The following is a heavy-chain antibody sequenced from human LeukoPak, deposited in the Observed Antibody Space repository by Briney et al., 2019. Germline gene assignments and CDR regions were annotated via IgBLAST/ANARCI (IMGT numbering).Heavy chain of an antibody. CDR1: GFTFSSYS. CDR3: AKDLRLRYFAPIDY. Sequence: TGGSLRLSCAASGFTFSSYSMDWVRQAPGKGLEWVSYISSGGSTIYYADSVKGRFTISRDNSKNTLYLQMNSLRAEDTAVYYCAKDLRLRYFAPIDYWGQGTLVTVSS. J-gene: IGHJ4*02. CDR2: ISSGGSTI. D-gene: IGHD3-9*01. V-gene: IGHV3-48*01.